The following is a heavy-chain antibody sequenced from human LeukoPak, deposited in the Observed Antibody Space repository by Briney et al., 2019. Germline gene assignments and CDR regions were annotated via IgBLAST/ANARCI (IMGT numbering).Heavy chain of an antibody. CDR2: LTGYGGA. Sequence: GGSLRLSCEASGLSFTNYAMMWVRQAPGKGLQWISTLTGYGGAYYADSGEGRFIISRDISKNTMFLQMYSLRAEDTAVYYCARDQDQWEPLVYWGQGTLVTVSS. CDR1: GLSFTNYA. D-gene: IGHD1-26*01. J-gene: IGHJ4*02. CDR3: ARDQDQWEPLVY. V-gene: IGHV3-23*01.